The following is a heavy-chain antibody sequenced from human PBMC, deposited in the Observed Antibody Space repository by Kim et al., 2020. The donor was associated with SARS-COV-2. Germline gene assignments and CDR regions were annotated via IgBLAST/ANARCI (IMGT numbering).Heavy chain of an antibody. CDR1: GDSINSDF. CDR2: IYYSGNS. CDR3: ARERGSLCGNYFYYYGMD. V-gene: IGHV4-59*01. D-gene: IGHD2-21*01. J-gene: IGHJ6*01. Sequence: SETLSLTCTVSGDSINSDFWSWMRQPPGKGLEFIGHIYYSGNSYYNPSVKSRVTMSLDRSKKQFSLKLSSVSVADTAIYYCARERGSLCGNYFYYYGMD.